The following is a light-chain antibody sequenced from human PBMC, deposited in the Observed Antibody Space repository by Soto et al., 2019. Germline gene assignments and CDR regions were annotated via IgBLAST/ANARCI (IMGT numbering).Light chain of an antibody. CDR3: QQYGSSPLT. Sequence: EIVLTQSPGTLSLSPGERATLSCRASQFIISSYLAWFQQKPGQAPRLLIYGASSRATGIPDRFSGSGSGTDFTLTISRLEPEDGAVYYCQQYGSSPLTFGPGTKVDIK. CDR1: QFIISSY. J-gene: IGKJ3*01. CDR2: GAS. V-gene: IGKV3-20*01.